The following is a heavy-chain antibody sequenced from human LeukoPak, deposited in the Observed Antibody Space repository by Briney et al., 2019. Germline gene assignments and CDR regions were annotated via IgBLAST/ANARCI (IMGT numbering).Heavy chain of an antibody. CDR2: MNPNSGNT. D-gene: IGHD3-10*01. CDR1: GYTFTSYD. V-gene: IGHV1-8*03. Sequence: ASVQVSCKASGYTFTSYDINWVRQATGQGLEWMGWMNPNSGNTGYAQKFQGRVTITRNTSISTAYMELSSLRSEDTAVYYCAREPTGGYYYYMDVWGKGTTVTVSS. J-gene: IGHJ6*03. CDR3: AREPTGGYYYYMDV.